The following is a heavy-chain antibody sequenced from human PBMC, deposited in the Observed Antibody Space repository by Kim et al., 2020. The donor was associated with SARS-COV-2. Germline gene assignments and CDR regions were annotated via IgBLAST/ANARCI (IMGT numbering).Heavy chain of an antibody. J-gene: IGHJ6*02. V-gene: IGHV3-30*02. CDR3: AKDPRDTSGWNSNFYYYYGMDV. CDR2: IWSDGSNK. D-gene: IGHD6-19*01. Sequence: GSLRLSCAASGFTFSSYGMHWVRQAPGKGLEWVAFIWSDGSNKYHADSVKGRFTISRDNFKNTLYLQMNTLRAEDTALYYCAKDPRDTSGWNSNFYYYYGMDVWGQGTTVTVSS. CDR1: GFTFSSYG.